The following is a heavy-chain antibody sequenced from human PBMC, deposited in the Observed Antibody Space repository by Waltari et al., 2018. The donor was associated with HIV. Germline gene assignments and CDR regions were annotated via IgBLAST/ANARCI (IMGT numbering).Heavy chain of an antibody. Sequence: QVQLQQWGAGLLKPSETLSLTCAVYGGSFSGYYWSWIRQPPGKWRECIGEIHHSGRTNPNPSLKSRVTISVDTSKNQVSLKLSSVTAADTAVYYCASLRCCSSLHWGQGTLVTVSS. CDR2: IHHSGRT. D-gene: IGHD4-17*01. V-gene: IGHV4-34*01. CDR3: ASLRCCSSLH. J-gene: IGHJ4*02. CDR1: GGSFSGYY.